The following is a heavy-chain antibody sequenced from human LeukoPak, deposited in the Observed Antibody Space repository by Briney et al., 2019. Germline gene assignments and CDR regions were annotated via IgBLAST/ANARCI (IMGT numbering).Heavy chain of an antibody. CDR2: INGNGVNT. J-gene: IGHJ4*02. D-gene: IGHD5-18*01. V-gene: IGHV3-23*01. Sequence: GGSLRLSCAASGFTFSSYAMSCVRQAPGTGLNWVSAINGNGVNTYYADSVKGRFTISRDNSKNTLFLRMNSLRAEDTAVYYCAQRSGYSYGSFDYWGQGTLVTVST. CDR3: AQRSGYSYGSFDY. CDR1: GFTFSSYA.